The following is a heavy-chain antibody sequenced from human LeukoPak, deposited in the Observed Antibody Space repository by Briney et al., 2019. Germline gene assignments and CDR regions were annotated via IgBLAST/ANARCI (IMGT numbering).Heavy chain of an antibody. V-gene: IGHV3-7*04. CDR3: VRDFFNGAEDDKLFDR. CDR1: GFTFSKYW. J-gene: IGHJ5*02. Sequence: GGSLRLSCAASGFTFSKYWMTWVRQATGKGLDWVASIKQDGSKIFYVDSVKGRFTISSDNAKNSLDLQMNSLRAEDTAVYYAVRDFFNGAEDDKLFDRWGQGTLVTVSS. CDR2: IKQDGSKI. D-gene: IGHD4-17*01.